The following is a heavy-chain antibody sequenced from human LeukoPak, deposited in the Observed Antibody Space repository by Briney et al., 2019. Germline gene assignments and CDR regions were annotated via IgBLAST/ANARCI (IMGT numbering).Heavy chain of an antibody. CDR3: TRRAVAGSNDY. CDR1: GFTFNRYW. V-gene: IGHV3-7*01. J-gene: IGHJ4*02. Sequence: GGSLRLSCAASGFTFNRYWMTWVRQAPGKGLEWVANIKQDGTEKYYVDSVRGRFTISRDNVKNSIYLQMNSLRAEDTAMYYCTRRAVAGSNDYWGQGTLVTVSS. D-gene: IGHD6-19*01. CDR2: IKQDGTEK.